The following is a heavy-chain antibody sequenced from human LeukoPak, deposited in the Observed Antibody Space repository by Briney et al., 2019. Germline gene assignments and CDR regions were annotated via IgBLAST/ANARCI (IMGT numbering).Heavy chain of an antibody. CDR2: ISNDGRNK. J-gene: IGHJ4*02. CDR1: GFTFTTYG. V-gene: IGHV3-30*18. CDR3: VKATPTDY. Sequence: PGKSLRLSCAASGFTFTTYGMHWVRQAPGKGLEWVALISNDGRNKDYAESVKGRFTVSRDNSRNTVYLQMNSLRAEDTAVYYCVKATPTDYWGQGTLVTVSS.